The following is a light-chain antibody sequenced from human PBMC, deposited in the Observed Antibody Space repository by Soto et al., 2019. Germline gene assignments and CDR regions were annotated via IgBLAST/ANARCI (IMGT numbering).Light chain of an antibody. J-gene: IGLJ2*01. CDR1: SGSIASNY. Sequence: NFMLTQPHSVSESPGKTVTISCTRSSGSIASNYVQWYQQRPGSAPTTEIYEDNQRPSGVPDRFSGSIDSSSNSASLTISGLKTEDEADYYCQSYDSSIVVFGGGTKVTVL. CDR3: QSYDSSIVV. CDR2: EDN. V-gene: IGLV6-57*04.